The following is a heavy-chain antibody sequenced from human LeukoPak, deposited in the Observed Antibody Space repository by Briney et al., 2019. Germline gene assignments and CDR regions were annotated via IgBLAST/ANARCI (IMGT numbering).Heavy chain of an antibody. Sequence: PGGSLRLSCAASGFTFSDHYMDWVRQAPGKGLEWVGRTRNKANSYTTEYAASVKGRFTISRDDSKNSLYLQMNSLKTEDTAVYYCAREGSAYDAFDIWGQGTMVTVSS. CDR3: AREGSAYDAFDI. V-gene: IGHV3-72*01. CDR1: GFTFSDHY. D-gene: IGHD2-15*01. CDR2: TRNKANSYTT. J-gene: IGHJ3*02.